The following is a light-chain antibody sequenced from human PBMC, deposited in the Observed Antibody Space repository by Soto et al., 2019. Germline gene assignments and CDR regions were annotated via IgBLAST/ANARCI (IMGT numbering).Light chain of an antibody. V-gene: IGKV1-27*01. J-gene: IGKJ1*01. CDR2: ATS. CDR3: QKYNSAPWT. CDR1: QGISNY. Sequence: DIQMTQSPSSLSASVGDRVTITCRASQGISNYLAWYQQKPGKVPKLLIYATSTLQSGVPSRFSGSGSGTDFTLTISSLQPEDVATYYCQKYNSAPWTLGQGTQVEIK.